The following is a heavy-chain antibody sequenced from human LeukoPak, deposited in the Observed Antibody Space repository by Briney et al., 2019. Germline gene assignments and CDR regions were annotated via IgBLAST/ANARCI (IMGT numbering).Heavy chain of an antibody. J-gene: IGHJ4*02. D-gene: IGHD6-19*01. CDR2: IKSKTDGETT. V-gene: IGHV3-15*01. CDR1: KFTFTNAW. Sequence: GGSLRLSCAASKFTFTNAWMSWVRQAPGKGLEWVGRIKSKTDGETTDYAAPVKGRFNISRDDSKSTLYLQMNSLKTEDTAVYYCTTANAVPLSEYWGEGTLVIVSS. CDR3: TTANAVPLSEY.